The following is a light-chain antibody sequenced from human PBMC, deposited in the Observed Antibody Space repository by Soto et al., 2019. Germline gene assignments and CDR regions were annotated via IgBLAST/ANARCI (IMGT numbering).Light chain of an antibody. CDR1: SSDVGGYNY. V-gene: IGLV2-8*01. J-gene: IGLJ1*01. CDR2: EVN. Sequence: QSVLTQPPSASGSPGQSVTISCTGTSSDVGGYNYVSWYQRHPGKAPKLMIYEVNKRPSGVPDRFSGSKSGYTASLTVYGLQAEDEADYYCSSYAGSNNFVFGTGTKVTVL. CDR3: SSYAGSNNFV.